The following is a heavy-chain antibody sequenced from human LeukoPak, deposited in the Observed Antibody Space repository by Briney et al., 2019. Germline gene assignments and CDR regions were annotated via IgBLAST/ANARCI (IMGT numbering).Heavy chain of an antibody. CDR3: ARGKGLVVVPAAPLDY. Sequence: GGSLRLSCAASGFTFSSHSMNWVRQAPGKGLEWVSYISSSSTIIYYADSVKGRFTISRDNAKNSLYLQMNSLRAEDTAVYYCARGKGLVVVPAAPLDYWGQGTLVTVSS. CDR2: ISSSSTII. V-gene: IGHV3-48*01. D-gene: IGHD2-2*01. J-gene: IGHJ4*02. CDR1: GFTFSSHS.